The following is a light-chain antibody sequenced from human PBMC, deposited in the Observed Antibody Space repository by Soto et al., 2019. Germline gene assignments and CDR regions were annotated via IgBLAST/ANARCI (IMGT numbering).Light chain of an antibody. CDR2: GAS. CDR1: QSVSSSY. V-gene: IGKV3-20*01. CDR3: QQYGSSPWA. Sequence: EIVLTQSPGTLSLSRGGRATLSSRASQSVSSSYLAWYQQKPGQAPRLLIYGASSRASGIPDRFSGSGSGTDFTLTISRLEPEDFAVYYCQQYGSSPWAFGRGTKVDIK. J-gene: IGKJ1*01.